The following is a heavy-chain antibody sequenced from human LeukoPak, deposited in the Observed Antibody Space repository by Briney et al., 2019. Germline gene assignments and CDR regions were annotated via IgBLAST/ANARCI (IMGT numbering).Heavy chain of an antibody. CDR3: ARDPGIAAGAFDY. V-gene: IGHV1-69*13. CDR2: IIPIFGTA. J-gene: IGHJ4*02. Sequence: SVKVSCKASGGTFSSYAISWVRQAPGQGLGWMGGIIPIFGTANYAQKFQGRVTITADESTSTAYMELSSLRSEDTAVYYCARDPGIAAGAFDYWGQGILVTVSS. D-gene: IGHD6-13*01. CDR1: GGTFSSYA.